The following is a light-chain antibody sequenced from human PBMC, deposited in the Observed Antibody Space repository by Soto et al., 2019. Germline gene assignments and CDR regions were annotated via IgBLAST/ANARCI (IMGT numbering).Light chain of an antibody. CDR3: MQSTQLPPT. CDR1: QSVTSNY. V-gene: IGKV3D-20*02. J-gene: IGKJ5*01. Sequence: EVGIAQSPATLSLSPGEGATLSCQASQSVTSNYLAWYQQKPGKAPRLLIHGISNRATGVPDRFSGSGSGTDFTLEISRVETDDVGIYYCMQSTQLPPTFGQGTRLEIK. CDR2: GIS.